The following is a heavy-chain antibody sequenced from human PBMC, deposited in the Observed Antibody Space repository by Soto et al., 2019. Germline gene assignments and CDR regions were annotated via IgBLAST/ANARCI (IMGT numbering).Heavy chain of an antibody. CDR1: GFTVSTYG. J-gene: IGHJ4*02. V-gene: IGHV3-30*03. Sequence: GGSLRLSCAVSGFTVSTYGMHWVRQAPGKGLEWVAVISLDGGTKYYADSVKGRFIISRDNSRNTLFLEMNSLRGDDMAVYYCTGEVASGYWGQGTLVTVSS. CDR2: ISLDGGTK. CDR3: TGEVASGY. D-gene: IGHD2-8*02.